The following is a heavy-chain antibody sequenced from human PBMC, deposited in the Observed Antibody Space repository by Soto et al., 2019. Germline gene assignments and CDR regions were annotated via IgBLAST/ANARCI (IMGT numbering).Heavy chain of an antibody. D-gene: IGHD3-3*01. J-gene: IGHJ6*02. Sequence: GASVKVSCKASGGTFSSYAISWVRQAPGQGLEWMGGIIPIFGTANYAQKFQGRVTITADESTSTAYMELSSLRSEDTAVYYCASVTIFGVVTAHAPYYYYGMDVWGQGTTVTVSS. CDR1: GGTFSSYA. V-gene: IGHV1-69*13. CDR2: IIPIFGTA. CDR3: ASVTIFGVVTAHAPYYYYGMDV.